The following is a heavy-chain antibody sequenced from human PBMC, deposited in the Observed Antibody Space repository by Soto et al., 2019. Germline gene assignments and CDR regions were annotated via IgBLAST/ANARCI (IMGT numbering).Heavy chain of an antibody. Sequence: SETLSLTCAVSGGSISSYYWSWIRQPPGKGLEWIGYIYYSGSTNYNPSLKSRVTISVDTSKNQFSLKLSSVTAADTAVYYCARGVLLWFGESKSYYFDYWGQGTLVTVSS. CDR1: GGSISSYY. J-gene: IGHJ4*02. CDR2: IYYSGST. D-gene: IGHD3-10*01. V-gene: IGHV4-59*01. CDR3: ARGVLLWFGESKSYYFDY.